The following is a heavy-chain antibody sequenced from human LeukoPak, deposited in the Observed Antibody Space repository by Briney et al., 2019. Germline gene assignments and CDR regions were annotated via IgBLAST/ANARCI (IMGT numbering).Heavy chain of an antibody. CDR2: IRSKANSYAT. CDR1: GFTFSGSA. Sequence: GGSLKLFCAASGFTFSGSAMHWVRQASGKGREWVGRIRSKANSYATAYAASVKGRFTISRDDSKKTTYLQMNSLKTEDTAVYYCTRRSSRGRCGGDCYSDYWGQGTLVTVSS. D-gene: IGHD2-21*02. V-gene: IGHV3-73*01. J-gene: IGHJ4*02. CDR3: TRRSSRGRCGGDCYSDY.